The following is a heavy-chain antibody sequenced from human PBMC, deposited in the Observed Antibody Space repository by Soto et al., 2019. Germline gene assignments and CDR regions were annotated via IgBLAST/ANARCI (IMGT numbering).Heavy chain of an antibody. CDR3: ARYLPFYGSGTGYYFDY. Sequence: QVQLQESGPGLVKPSQTLSLTCTVSGGSISSGGYYWSWIRQHPGKGLEWIGYIYYSGSTYYNPSLKSRLTISVDTSKNQFSLKLSSVTAADTAVYYCARYLPFYGSGTGYYFDYWGQGTLVTVSS. CDR1: GGSISSGGYY. CDR2: IYYSGST. J-gene: IGHJ4*02. D-gene: IGHD3-10*01. V-gene: IGHV4-31*03.